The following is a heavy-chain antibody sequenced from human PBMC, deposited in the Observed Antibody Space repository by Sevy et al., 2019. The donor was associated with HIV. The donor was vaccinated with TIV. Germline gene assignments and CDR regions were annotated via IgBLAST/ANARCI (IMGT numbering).Heavy chain of an antibody. J-gene: IGHJ4*02. CDR3: ARGGYYDSSGYYSPFDY. Sequence: GGSLRLSCAASGFTFNGYAMHWVRQAPGKGLEWVAVISYDGSNKYYAASVKGRFTISRDNSKNTLYLQMNSLRTEDTAVYYCARGGYYDSSGYYSPFDYWGQGTLVIVSS. CDR1: GFTFNGYA. CDR2: ISYDGSNK. D-gene: IGHD3-22*01. V-gene: IGHV3-30-3*01.